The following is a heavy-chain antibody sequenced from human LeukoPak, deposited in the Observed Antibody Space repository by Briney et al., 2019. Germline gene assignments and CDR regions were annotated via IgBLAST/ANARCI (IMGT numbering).Heavy chain of an antibody. CDR3: ARDQVVVAALDAFDI. V-gene: IGHV1-2*02. Sequence: GASVKVSCKASGYNFNGYFMHWVRQAPGRDLEWMGWVNPNNGGTNYAQKFQGRVTMTRDTSISTAYMELSRLRSDDTAVYYCARDQVVVAALDAFDIWGQGTMVTASS. CDR2: VNPNNGGT. D-gene: IGHD2-15*01. CDR1: GYNFNGYF. J-gene: IGHJ3*02.